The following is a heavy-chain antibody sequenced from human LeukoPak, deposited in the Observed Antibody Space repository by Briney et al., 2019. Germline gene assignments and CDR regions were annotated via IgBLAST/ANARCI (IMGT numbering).Heavy chain of an antibody. J-gene: IGHJ3*02. Sequence: SVKVSCKASGGTFSSYAISWVRQAPGQGLEWMGRIIPIFGTANYAQKFQGRVTITTYESTSTAYMELSSLRSEDTAVYYCARVKPYYYDSSGYYSLGAFDIWGQGTMVTVSS. CDR1: GGTFSSYA. D-gene: IGHD3-22*01. CDR3: ARVKPYYYDSSGYYSLGAFDI. CDR2: IIPIFGTA. V-gene: IGHV1-69*05.